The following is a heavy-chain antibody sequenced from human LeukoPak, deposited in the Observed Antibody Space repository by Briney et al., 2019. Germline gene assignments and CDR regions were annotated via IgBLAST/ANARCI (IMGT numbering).Heavy chain of an antibody. V-gene: IGHV4-34*01. CDR1: GGSFSGYY. Sequence: PSETLSLTCAVYGGSFSGYYWSWIRQPPGKGLEWIGEINHSGSTNYNPSLKSRVTISVDTSKNQFSLKLSSVTAADTAVYYCARPSADNTPWGQGTLVTVSS. CDR3: ARPSADNTP. D-gene: IGHD2-2*01. J-gene: IGHJ5*02. CDR2: INHSGST.